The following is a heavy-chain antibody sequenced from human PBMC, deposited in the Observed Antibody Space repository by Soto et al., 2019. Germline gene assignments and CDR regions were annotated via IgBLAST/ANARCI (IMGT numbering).Heavy chain of an antibody. Sequence: SETLSLTCTVSGGSISSYYWSWIRQPPGKGLEWIGYIYYSGSTNYNPSLKSRVTISVVTSKNQFSLKLNSVTAADTAVYYCARQTIFGVVMYFDYWGQGTLVTVSS. CDR2: IYYSGST. D-gene: IGHD3-3*01. V-gene: IGHV4-59*01. J-gene: IGHJ4*02. CDR3: ARQTIFGVVMYFDY. CDR1: GGSISSYY.